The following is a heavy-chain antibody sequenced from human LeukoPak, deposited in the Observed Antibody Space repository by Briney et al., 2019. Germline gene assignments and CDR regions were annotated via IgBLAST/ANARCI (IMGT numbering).Heavy chain of an antibody. J-gene: IGHJ4*02. CDR3: ARDPKYSSSWYVAVLSGPQVSFDY. D-gene: IGHD6-13*01. V-gene: IGHV3-30-3*01. CDR1: GFTFSSYA. Sequence: PGRSLRLSCAASGFTFSSYAMHWVRQAPGKGLEWVAVISYDGSNKYYADSVKGRFTISRDNAKNSLYLQMNSLRAEDTAVYYCARDPKYSSSWYVAVLSGPQVSFDYWGQGTLVTVSS. CDR2: ISYDGSNK.